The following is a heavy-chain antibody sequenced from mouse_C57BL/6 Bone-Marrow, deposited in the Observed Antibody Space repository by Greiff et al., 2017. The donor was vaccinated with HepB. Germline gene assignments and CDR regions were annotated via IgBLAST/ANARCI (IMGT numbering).Heavy chain of an antibody. J-gene: IGHJ3*01. CDR3: AGDHYLLLRNAY. CDR1: GFPITSGYY. D-gene: IGHD1-1*01. Sequence: QVQLKQSGPGLVKPSHSLFLTCSITGFPITSGYYWIWIRQSPGKPLEWMGYITHSGETFYNPSLQSPISITSETSKNQFFLQLNSVTTEDTAMYYCAGDHYLLLRNAYWGQGTLVTVSA. CDR2: ITHSGET. V-gene: IGHV12-3*01.